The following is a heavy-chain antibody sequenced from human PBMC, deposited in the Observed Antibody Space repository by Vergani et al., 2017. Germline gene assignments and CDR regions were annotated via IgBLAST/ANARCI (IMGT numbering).Heavy chain of an antibody. V-gene: IGHV3-48*01. CDR2: ISSSSSTI. CDR1: GFTFSSYS. CDR3: AREGASTTGTTGSYMDV. Sequence: EVQLVESGGGLVQPGGSLRLSCAASGFTFSSYSMNWVRQAPGKGLEWVSYISSSSSTIYYADSVKGRFTISRDNAKNSLYLQMNSLRAEDTAVYYCAREGASTTGTTGSYMDVWGKGTTVTVSS. J-gene: IGHJ6*03. D-gene: IGHD1-1*01.